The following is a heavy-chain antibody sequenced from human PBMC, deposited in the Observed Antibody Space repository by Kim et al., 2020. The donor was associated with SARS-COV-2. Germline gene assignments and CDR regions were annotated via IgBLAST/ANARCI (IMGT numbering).Heavy chain of an antibody. CDR3: AKVMVRGPPVGYFDY. D-gene: IGHD3-10*01. J-gene: IGHJ4*02. CDR2: ISGSGGST. V-gene: IGHV3-23*01. CDR1: GFTFSSYA. Sequence: GGSLRLSCAASGFTFSSYAMSWVRQAPGNGLEWVSAISGSGGSTYYADSVKGRFTISRDNSKNTLYLQMNSLRAEDTAVYYCAKVMVRGPPVGYFDYWGQGTLVTVSS.